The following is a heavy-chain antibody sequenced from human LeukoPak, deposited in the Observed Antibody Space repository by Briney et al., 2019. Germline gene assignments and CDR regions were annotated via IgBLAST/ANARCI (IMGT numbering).Heavy chain of an antibody. CDR1: GYSFADYY. CDR3: ARGTMNLDN. D-gene: IGHD5-24*01. V-gene: IGHV1-2*02. CDR2: INPYSGDT. J-gene: IGHJ4*02. Sequence: ASMKVFCKASGYSFADYYMHWVRQAPGQGLEWMGWINPYSGDTIYAQKFQGRVTMTRDTSITTLYLELSRLRSDDTAVYFCARGTMNLDNWGQGTLVTVSS.